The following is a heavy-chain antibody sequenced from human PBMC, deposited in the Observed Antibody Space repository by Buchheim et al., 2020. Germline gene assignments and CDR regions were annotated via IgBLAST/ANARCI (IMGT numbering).Heavy chain of an antibody. CDR1: GGSFSGYY. Sequence: QVQLQQWGAGLLKPSETLSLTCAVYGGSFSGYYCSWIRQPPGKGLEWIGEINHSGSTNYNPSLKSRVTISVDTSKNQFSLKLSSVTAADTAVYYCARVVGATRLYFDYWGQGTL. CDR3: ARVVGATRLYFDY. J-gene: IGHJ4*02. V-gene: IGHV4-34*01. D-gene: IGHD1-26*01. CDR2: INHSGST.